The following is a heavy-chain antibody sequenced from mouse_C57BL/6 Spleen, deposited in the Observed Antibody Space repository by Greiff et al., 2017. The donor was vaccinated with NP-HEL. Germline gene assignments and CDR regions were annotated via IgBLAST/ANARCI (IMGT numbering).Heavy chain of an antibody. J-gene: IGHJ4*01. CDR3: ARWLLDYAMDY. D-gene: IGHD2-3*01. CDR1: GYTFTSSW. V-gene: IGHV1-55*01. CDR2: IYPGSGST. Sequence: VQLQQPGAELVKPGASVKMSCKASGYTFTSSWITWVKQRPGQGLEWLGDIYPGSGSTNYNEKFKSKATLTVDTSASTAYMQLSSLTSEDSAVYYCARWLLDYAMDYWGQGTSVTVSS.